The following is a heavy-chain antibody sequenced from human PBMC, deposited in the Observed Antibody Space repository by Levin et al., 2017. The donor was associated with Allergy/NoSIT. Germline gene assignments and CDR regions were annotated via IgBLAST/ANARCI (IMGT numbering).Heavy chain of an antibody. CDR3: AKVVRYSYGYFDY. J-gene: IGHJ4*02. CDR1: GFTFSSYA. D-gene: IGHD5-18*01. V-gene: IGHV3-23*01. CDR2: ISGSGGST. Sequence: GESLKISCAASGFTFSSYAMSWVRQAPGKGLEWVSAISGSGGSTYYADSVKGRFTISRDNSKNTLYLQMNSLRAEDTAVYYCAKVVRYSYGYFDYWGQGTLVTVSS.